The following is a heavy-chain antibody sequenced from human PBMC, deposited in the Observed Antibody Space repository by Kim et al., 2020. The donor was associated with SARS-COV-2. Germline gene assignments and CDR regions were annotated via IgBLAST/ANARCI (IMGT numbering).Heavy chain of an antibody. J-gene: IGHJ4*02. D-gene: IGHD6-19*01. V-gene: IGHV1-69*04. CDR3: ATSSSGWYSDYFDY. Sequence: SVKVSCKASGGTFSSYAISWVRQVPGQGLEWMGRIIPILGIANYAQKFQGRVTITADKSTSTAYMELSSLRSEDTAVYYCATSSSGWYSDYFDYCGQG. CDR1: GGTFSSYA. CDR2: IIPILGIA.